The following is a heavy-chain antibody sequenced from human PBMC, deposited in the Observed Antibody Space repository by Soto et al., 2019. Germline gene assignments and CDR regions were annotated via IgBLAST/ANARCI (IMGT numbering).Heavy chain of an antibody. Sequence: GESLKISCKGSGYSFTSYWISWVRQMPGKGLEWMGRIDPSDSYTNYSPSFQGHVTISADKSISTAYLQWSSLKASDTTMYYCARGGAVAVYYYYYGMDVWGQGTTVTVSS. CDR3: ARGGAVAVYYYYYGMDV. D-gene: IGHD6-19*01. V-gene: IGHV5-10-1*01. CDR1: GYSFTSYW. CDR2: IDPSDSYT. J-gene: IGHJ6*02.